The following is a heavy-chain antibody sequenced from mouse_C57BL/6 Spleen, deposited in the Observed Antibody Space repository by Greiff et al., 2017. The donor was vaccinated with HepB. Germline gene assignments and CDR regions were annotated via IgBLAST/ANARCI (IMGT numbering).Heavy chain of an antibody. CDR1: GYTFTDYE. V-gene: IGHV1-15*01. J-gene: IGHJ1*03. CDR2: IDPETGGT. Sequence: QVQLQQPGAELVRPGASVTLSCKASGYTFTDYEMHWVKQTPVHGLEWIGAIDPETGGTAYNQKFKGKAILTADKSSSTAYMELRSLSSEDSAVYYCTNWVWDFDVWGTGTTVTVSS. CDR3: TNWVWDFDV. D-gene: IGHD4-1*01.